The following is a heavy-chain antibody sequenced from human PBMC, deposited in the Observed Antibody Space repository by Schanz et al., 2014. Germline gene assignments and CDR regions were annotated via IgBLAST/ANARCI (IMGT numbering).Heavy chain of an antibody. V-gene: IGHV1-18*01. CDR3: ARAFGGYDPAGALDY. D-gene: IGHD5-12*01. Sequence: QVQLVQSGAEVKKPGASVKVSCKASGYTFTSYGISWVRQAPGQGLEWMGIINLYGGSTNYAQKFQGRVTITADRSTSTAYMELSSLRSEDTAVYYCARAFGGYDPAGALDYWGQGTLXTVSS. CDR1: GYTFTSYG. J-gene: IGHJ4*02. CDR2: INLYGGST.